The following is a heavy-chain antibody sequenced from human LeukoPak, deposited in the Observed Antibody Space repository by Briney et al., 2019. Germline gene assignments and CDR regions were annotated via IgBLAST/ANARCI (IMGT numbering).Heavy chain of an antibody. CDR1: GFTFSDYS. J-gene: IGHJ3*02. D-gene: IGHD3-22*01. Sequence: GGSLRLSCAASGFTFSDYSMNWVRQAPGKGLEWISYISGSGTIYYADSVKGRFTISRDNAQRLVYLQMNSLRAEDTAVYYCARSVVVIGAFDIWGQGTMVTVSS. CDR2: ISGSGTI. V-gene: IGHV3-48*01. CDR3: ARSVVVIGAFDI.